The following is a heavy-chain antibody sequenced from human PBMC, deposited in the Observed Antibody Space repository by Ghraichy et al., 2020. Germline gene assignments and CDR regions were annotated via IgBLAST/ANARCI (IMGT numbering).Heavy chain of an antibody. V-gene: IGHV4-31*03. CDR1: GGSISSGGYY. D-gene: IGHD3-22*01. Sequence: SETLSLTCTVSGGSISSGGYYWSWIRQHPGKGLEWIGYIYYSGSTYYNPSLKSRVTISVDTSKNQFSLKLSSVTAADTAVYYCARSLSYYDSSPFRYWGQGTLVTVSS. CDR3: ARSLSYYDSSPFRY. J-gene: IGHJ4*02. CDR2: IYYSGST.